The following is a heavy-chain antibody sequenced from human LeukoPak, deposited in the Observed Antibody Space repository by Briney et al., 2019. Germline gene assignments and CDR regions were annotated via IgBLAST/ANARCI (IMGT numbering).Heavy chain of an antibody. D-gene: IGHD1-1*01. V-gene: IGHV3-30-3*01. CDR1: GFTFSSYA. Sequence: PGGSLRLSCAASGFTFSSYAMHWVRQAPGKGLEWVAVISYDGSNKYYADSVKGRFTISRDNSKNTLYLQMNSLRAEDTAVYYCAKAPRYRGLYYFDYWGQGTLVTVSS. CDR3: AKAPRYRGLYYFDY. J-gene: IGHJ4*02. CDR2: ISYDGSNK.